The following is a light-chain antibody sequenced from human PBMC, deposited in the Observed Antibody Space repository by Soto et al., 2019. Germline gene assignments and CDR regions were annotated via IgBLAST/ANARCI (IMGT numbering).Light chain of an antibody. CDR1: QGIGDR. Sequence: DIQMTQSPSSVSASVGDRVTLTCRASQGIGDRLAWYQQKPGKVPQLLIYFASTLGRGVPSSFSGSGSGTDFILTINTLQADDFATYYCLHTYSFPRTFGQGTKVEIK. V-gene: IGKV1-12*01. J-gene: IGKJ1*01. CDR2: FAS. CDR3: LHTYSFPRT.